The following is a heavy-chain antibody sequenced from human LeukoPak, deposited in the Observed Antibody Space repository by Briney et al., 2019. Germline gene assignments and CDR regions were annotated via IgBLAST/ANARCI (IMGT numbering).Heavy chain of an antibody. V-gene: IGHV1-18*01. CDR3: ARGGHSSSWNGYFDY. J-gene: IGHJ4*02. CDR2: IGAYNGDR. D-gene: IGHD6-13*01. Sequence: ASVKVSCKASGYTFTNYGISWVRQAPGQGLEWMGWIGAYNGDRKYAQKFQGRVTMTRDTSTSTVYMELSSLRSEDTAVYYCARGGHSSSWNGYFDYWGQGTLVTVSS. CDR1: GYTFTNYG.